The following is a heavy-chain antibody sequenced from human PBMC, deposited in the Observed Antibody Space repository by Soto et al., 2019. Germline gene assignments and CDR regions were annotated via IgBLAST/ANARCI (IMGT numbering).Heavy chain of an antibody. CDR3: ARDDIVATIAGMYV. Sequence: QVQLQESGPGLVKPSETLSLTCTVSGGSVSSGSYYWSWIRQPPGKGLEWMGYIYYSGSTNYNPSLKSRVTISVDTSKNQFSLKLSSVTAADTAVYYRARDDIVATIAGMYVWGQGTTVTVSS. CDR2: IYYSGST. D-gene: IGHD5-12*01. CDR1: GGSVSSGSYY. J-gene: IGHJ6*02. V-gene: IGHV4-61*01.